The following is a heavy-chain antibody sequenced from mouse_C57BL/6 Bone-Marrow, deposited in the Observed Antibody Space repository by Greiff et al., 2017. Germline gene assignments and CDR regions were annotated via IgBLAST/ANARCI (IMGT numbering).Heavy chain of an antibody. CDR2: IHPNSGST. J-gene: IGHJ2*01. Sequence: VQLQQPGAELVKPGASVKLSCKASGYTFTSYWMHWVKQRPGQGLEWIGMIHPNSGSTNYNEKFKSKATLTVDKSYNTAYMRLSSLTSEDSAVYYCARRGSYYDSSPYYWDYWGQGTTLTVSS. V-gene: IGHV1-64*01. CDR1: GYTFTSYW. CDR3: ARRGSYYDSSPYYWDY. D-gene: IGHD1-1*01.